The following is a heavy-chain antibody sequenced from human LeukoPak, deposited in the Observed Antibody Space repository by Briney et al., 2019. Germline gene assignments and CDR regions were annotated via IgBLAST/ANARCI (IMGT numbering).Heavy chain of an antibody. V-gene: IGHV4-4*07. D-gene: IGHD2-15*01. CDR1: GGSISSYY. Sequence: SETLSLTCSVSGGSISSYYWSWIRQPAGKGLEWIGRIYTSGSTNYNPSLKSRVTISVDTSKNQFSLKLSSVTAADTAVYYCARDFGSLGGVPFDYWGQGTLVTVSS. J-gene: IGHJ4*02. CDR3: ARDFGSLGGVPFDY. CDR2: IYTSGST.